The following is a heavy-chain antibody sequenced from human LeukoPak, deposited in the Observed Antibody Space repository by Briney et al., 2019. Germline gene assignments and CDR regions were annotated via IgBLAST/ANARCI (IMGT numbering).Heavy chain of an antibody. CDR1: GFTFSSYS. Sequence: GGSLRLSCAASGFTFSSYSMNWVRQAPGKGLEWVSAISGSGGSTYYADSVKGRFTISRDNSKNTLYLQMNSLRAEDTAVYYCAKSIDWPNSIKYFQHWGQGTLVTVSS. CDR2: ISGSGGST. CDR3: AKSIDWPNSIKYFQH. V-gene: IGHV3-23*01. D-gene: IGHD3-9*01. J-gene: IGHJ1*01.